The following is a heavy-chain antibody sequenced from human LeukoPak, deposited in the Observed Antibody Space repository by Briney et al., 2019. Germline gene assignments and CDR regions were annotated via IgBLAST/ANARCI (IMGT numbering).Heavy chain of an antibody. CDR3: ASQARQCLVFDPWFDP. CDR2: INPNSGGT. J-gene: IGHJ5*02. D-gene: IGHD6-19*01. Sequence: ASVKVSCKASGYTFTGYYMHWVRQAPRQGLEWMGWINPNSGGTNYAQKFQGRVTMTRGTSISTAYMELSRLRSDDTAVYSCASQARQCLVFDPWFDPWGQGTLVTVSS. CDR1: GYTFTGYY. V-gene: IGHV1-2*02.